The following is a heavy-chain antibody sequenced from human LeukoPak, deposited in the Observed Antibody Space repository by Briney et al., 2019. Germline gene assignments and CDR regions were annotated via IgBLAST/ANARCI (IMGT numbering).Heavy chain of an antibody. CDR3: ARDVAVAGSSGY. CDR2: ISAYNGNT. J-gene: IGHJ4*02. Sequence: GASVKVSCKASGYTLTTYGISWVRQAPGQGLEWMGWISAYNGNTNYAQKFQGRVTMTTDTSTSTAYMELRRLRSDDTAVYYCARDVAVAGSSGYWGQGTLVTVSS. D-gene: IGHD6-19*01. V-gene: IGHV1-18*01. CDR1: GYTLTTYG.